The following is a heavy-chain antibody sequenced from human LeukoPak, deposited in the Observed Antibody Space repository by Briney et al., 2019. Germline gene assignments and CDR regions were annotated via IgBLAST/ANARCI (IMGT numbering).Heavy chain of an antibody. D-gene: IGHD2-2*01. CDR3: ARANFLYCSSTTCLFDY. CDR2: INPNDGDT. CDR1: GYTFTDYY. Sequence: ASVKVSCKASGYTFTDYYMHWVRQAPGQGFEWMGWINPNDGDTNYAQKFQGRVAMTRDTSISTAHMEVSRLRSDDTAVYYCARANFLYCSSTTCLFDYWGQGTLVTVSS. V-gene: IGHV1-2*02. J-gene: IGHJ4*02.